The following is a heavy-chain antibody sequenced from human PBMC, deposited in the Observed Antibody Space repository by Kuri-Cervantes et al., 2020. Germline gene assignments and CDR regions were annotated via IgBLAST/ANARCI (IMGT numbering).Heavy chain of an antibody. Sequence: LSLTCAASGFTFNIYGMHWVRQAPGKRLEWVSVISYDGSNKYYADSVKGRFTISRDNSKNTLYLQMNSLRAEDTAVYYCARVRWEPPYYYGMDVWGQGTTVTVSS. J-gene: IGHJ6*02. D-gene: IGHD1-26*01. CDR2: ISYDGSNK. V-gene: IGHV3-30*03. CDR3: ARVRWEPPYYYGMDV. CDR1: GFTFNIYG.